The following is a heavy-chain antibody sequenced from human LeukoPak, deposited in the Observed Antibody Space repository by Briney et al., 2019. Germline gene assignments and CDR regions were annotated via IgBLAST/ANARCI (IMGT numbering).Heavy chain of an antibody. CDR2: ISGSGGST. CDR3: ARNGPVRHYYFDL. D-gene: IGHD3-10*02. J-gene: IGHJ2*01. Sequence: GGSLRLSCAASGFTFSSYAMSWVRQAPGKGLEWVSAISGSGGSTYYADSVKGRFTISRDNSKNTVHLQMNSLRAEDTAVYYCARNGPVRHYYFDLWGRGTLVTVSS. CDR1: GFTFSSYA. V-gene: IGHV3-23*01.